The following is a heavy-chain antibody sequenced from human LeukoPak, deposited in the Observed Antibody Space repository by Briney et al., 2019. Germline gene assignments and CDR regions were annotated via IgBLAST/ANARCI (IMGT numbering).Heavy chain of an antibody. CDR3: ARQVGCNRWYLDY. CDR1: GDSTSSADFL. V-gene: IGHV4-39*01. CDR2: LYRSGNT. J-gene: IGHJ4*02. Sequence: SETLSLTCTVSGDSTSSADFLWGWARQPPGRWLEWIGVLYRSGNTHQNPSLESRVIMSVDTSGNQFYLKLTSVTPSDTAVYYCARQVGCNRWYLDYWGQGTQVTVSS. D-gene: IGHD2/OR15-2a*01.